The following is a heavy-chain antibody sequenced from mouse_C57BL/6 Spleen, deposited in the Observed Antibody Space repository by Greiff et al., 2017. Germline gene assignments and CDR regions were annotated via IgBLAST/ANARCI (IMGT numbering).Heavy chain of an antibody. Sequence: QVQLQQSGAELVRPGASVKLSCKASGYTFTDYYIHWVKQRPGQGLEWIARIYPGSGNTYYNEKFKGKAKLTAKKSSSTAYMQLSCLTSEDSAVYFFASLERGFAYWGQGTLVTVSA. CDR2: IYPGSGNT. V-gene: IGHV1-76*01. CDR3: ASLERGFAY. D-gene: IGHD6-2*01. J-gene: IGHJ3*01. CDR1: GYTFTDYY.